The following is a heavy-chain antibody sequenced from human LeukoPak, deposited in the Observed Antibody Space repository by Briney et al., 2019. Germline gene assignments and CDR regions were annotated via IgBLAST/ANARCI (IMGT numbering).Heavy chain of an antibody. CDR1: GYTFTSYY. V-gene: IGHV1-46*01. D-gene: IGHD3-3*01. CDR2: INPSGGST. CDR3: ARDRNTIFGVVIYWFDP. Sequence: ASVKVSCKASGYTFTSYYMHWVRQAPGQGLEWMGIINPSGGSTSYAQKFQGRVTMTRDTSTSTVYMELSSLRSEDTAVYYCARDRNTIFGVVIYWFDPWGQGTLVTV. J-gene: IGHJ5*02.